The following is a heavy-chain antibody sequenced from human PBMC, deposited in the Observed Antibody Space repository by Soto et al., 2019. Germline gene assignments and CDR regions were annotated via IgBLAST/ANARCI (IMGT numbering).Heavy chain of an antibody. D-gene: IGHD5-18*01. CDR3: ARGTDTAMVTRAFDI. J-gene: IGHJ3*02. CDR2: IIPIFGTA. Sequence: ASVKVSCKASGGTFSSYAISWVRQAPGQGLEWMGGIIPIFGTANYAQKFQGRVTITADKSTSTAYMELSSLRSEDTAVYYCARGTDTAMVTRAFDIWGQGTMVTVSS. V-gene: IGHV1-69*06. CDR1: GGTFSSYA.